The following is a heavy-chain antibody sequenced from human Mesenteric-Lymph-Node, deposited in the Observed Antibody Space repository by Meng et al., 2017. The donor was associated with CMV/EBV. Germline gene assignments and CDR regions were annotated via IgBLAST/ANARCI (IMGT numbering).Heavy chain of an antibody. Sequence: ASVKVSCKVSEYTFTNYYIQWVRQAPGQGLEWMGIINPSGGRTSYAQKFQGRVTMTRDTSTSTVYMELSSLKSEDTAVYYCAREDITIFGVVLDPWGQGTLVTVSS. CDR1: EYTFTNYY. CDR3: AREDITIFGVVLDP. J-gene: IGHJ5*02. CDR2: INPSGGRT. V-gene: IGHV1-46*01. D-gene: IGHD3-3*01.